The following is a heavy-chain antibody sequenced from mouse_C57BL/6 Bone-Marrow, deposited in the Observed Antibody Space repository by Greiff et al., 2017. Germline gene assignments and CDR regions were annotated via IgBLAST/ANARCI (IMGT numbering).Heavy chain of an antibody. CDR3: ASTVVASH. CDR1: GYAFSSSW. J-gene: IGHJ2*01. D-gene: IGHD1-1*01. CDR2: IYPGDGDT. Sequence: VQLQQSGPELVKPGASVKISCKASGYAFSSSWMNWVKQRPGKGLEWIGRIYPGDGDTNYNGKFKGKATLTADKSSSTAYMQVSSLTSEDSAVYFCASTVVASHWGQGTTLTVSS. V-gene: IGHV1-82*01.